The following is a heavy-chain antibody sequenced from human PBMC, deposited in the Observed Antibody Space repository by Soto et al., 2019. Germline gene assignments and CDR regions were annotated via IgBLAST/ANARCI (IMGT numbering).Heavy chain of an antibody. J-gene: IGHJ4*02. D-gene: IGHD2-8*01. V-gene: IGHV3-23*01. CDR3: AKDMGRYCTNGVCSFDY. CDR1: GFTFSSYA. Sequence: PGGSLRLSCAASGFTFSSYAMSWVRQAPGKGLEWVSAISGSGGSTYYADSVKGRLTISRDNSKNTLYLQMNSLRAEDTAVYYCAKDMGRYCTNGVCSFDYWGQGTLVTVSS. CDR2: ISGSGGST.